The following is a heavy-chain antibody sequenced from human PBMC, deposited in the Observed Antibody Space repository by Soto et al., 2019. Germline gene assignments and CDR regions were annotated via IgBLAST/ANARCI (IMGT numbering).Heavy chain of an antibody. J-gene: IGHJ6*02. D-gene: IGHD2-15*01. V-gene: IGHV6-1*01. CDR3: ARSEEDSDYYYYGMDV. Sequence: SQTLSLTCVGSGDTVSSNSVAWNWVRQSPSRGLEWLGRTYYRSRWYSDYAVSVRSRIDINADTSKNQVSLQLNSVTPEDTAVYYCARSEEDSDYYYYGMDVWGQGTTVTVAS. CDR2: TYYRSRWYS. CDR1: GDTVSSNSVA.